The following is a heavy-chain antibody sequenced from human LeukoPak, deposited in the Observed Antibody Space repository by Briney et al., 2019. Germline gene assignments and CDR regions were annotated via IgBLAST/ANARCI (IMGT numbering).Heavy chain of an antibody. V-gene: IGHV3-21*04. J-gene: IGHJ6*02. Sequence: GGSLRLSCAASGFTFSSYSMNWVRQAPGKGLEWISSISSSSSYIYYPDSVKGRFTISRDNAKNSLYLQMNSLRAEDTAVCYCARDGGMDVWGQGTTVTVSS. CDR1: GFTFSSYS. CDR3: ARDGGMDV. CDR2: ISSSSSYI.